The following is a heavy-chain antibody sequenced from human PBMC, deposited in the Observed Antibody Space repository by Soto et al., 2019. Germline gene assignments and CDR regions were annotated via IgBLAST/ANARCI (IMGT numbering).Heavy chain of an antibody. CDR2: IWYDGSNK. J-gene: IGHJ4*02. V-gene: IGHV3-33*01. CDR1: GFTFSSYG. Sequence: GGSLRLSCAASGFTFSSYGMHWVRQAPGKGLEWVAVIWYDGSNKYYADSVKGRFTISRENSKNTLYLQMNSLRAEDTAVYYCARGRLSWYVDYWGQGTLVTVFS. D-gene: IGHD2-21*02. CDR3: ARGRLSWYVDY.